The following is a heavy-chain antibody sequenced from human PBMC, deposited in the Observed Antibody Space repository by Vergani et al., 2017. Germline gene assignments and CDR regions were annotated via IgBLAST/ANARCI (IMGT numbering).Heavy chain of an antibody. D-gene: IGHD2-8*02. J-gene: IGHJ6*02. CDR1: GFTFSDFS. V-gene: IGHV3-21*01. CDR2: IGSSGPYI. CDR3: AGGGTSDDCPDNCGMDV. Sequence: VQLVESGGGLVKPGGSLRLSCVASGFTFSDFSMSWVRQAPGKGLEWVAFIGSSGPYINYADSVEGRFIISRDNPNKSLFLQLRSLRAEDAAVYYCAGGGTSDDCPDNCGMDVWGQGATVTVSS.